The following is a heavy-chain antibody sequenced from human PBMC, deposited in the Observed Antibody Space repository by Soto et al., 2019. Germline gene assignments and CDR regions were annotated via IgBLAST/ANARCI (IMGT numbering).Heavy chain of an antibody. V-gene: IGHV4-4*07. J-gene: IGHJ6*02. D-gene: IGHD3-3*01. CDR1: GGSISSYY. CDR2: IYTSGST. CDR3: ARDNRITIFGVVSRYGMDV. Sequence: QVQLQESGPGLVKPSETLSLTCTVSGGSISSYYWSWIRQPVGKGLEWIGRIYTSGSTNYNPSLKSRVTMSVDTSKNQFSLKLSSVTAADTAVYYCARDNRITIFGVVSRYGMDVWGQGTTVTVSS.